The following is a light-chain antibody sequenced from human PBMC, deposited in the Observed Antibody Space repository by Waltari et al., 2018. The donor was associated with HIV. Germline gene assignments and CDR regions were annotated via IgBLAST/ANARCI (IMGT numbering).Light chain of an antibody. Sequence: DIQMTQFPSTLSASVGDRVTIACRARQTIDRWVAWYQQKPGQAPRLLMYKASTLQSGVPYRFSGSGSGTEFTLTISSLQPDDFATYYCQQYNSYPRTFGQGTKVEIK. CDR3: QQYNSYPRT. CDR1: QTIDRW. J-gene: IGKJ1*01. CDR2: KAS. V-gene: IGKV1-5*03.